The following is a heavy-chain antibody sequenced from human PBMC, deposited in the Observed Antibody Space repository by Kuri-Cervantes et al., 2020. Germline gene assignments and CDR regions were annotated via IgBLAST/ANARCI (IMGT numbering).Heavy chain of an antibody. J-gene: IGHJ6*03. D-gene: IGHD3-3*01. V-gene: IGHV3-7*01. CDR2: IKQDGSNK. CDR3: ARCAPYDFWSGYGDYYMDV. Sequence: GGSLRLSCAASGFTFSSYWMSWVRQAPGKGLEWVANIKQDGSNKYYADSVKGRFTISRDNSKDTLYLQMNSLRAEDTAVYYCARCAPYDFWSGYGDYYMDVWGKGTTVTVSS. CDR1: GFTFSSYW.